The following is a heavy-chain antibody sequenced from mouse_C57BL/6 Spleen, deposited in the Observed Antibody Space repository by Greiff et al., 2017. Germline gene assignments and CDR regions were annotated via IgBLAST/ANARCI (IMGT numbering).Heavy chain of an antibody. J-gene: IGHJ1*03. CDR1: GYTFTSYW. CDR3: ARRGYDWYFDV. V-gene: IGHV1-64*01. Sequence: QVQLQQPGAELVKPGASVKLSCKASGYTFTSYWMHWVKQRPGQGLEWIGMIHSNSGSTNYNEKFKSKATLTVDKSSSTAYMQLSSLTSEDSAVYYCARRGYDWYFDVWGTGTTVTVSS. D-gene: IGHD2-2*01. CDR2: IHSNSGST.